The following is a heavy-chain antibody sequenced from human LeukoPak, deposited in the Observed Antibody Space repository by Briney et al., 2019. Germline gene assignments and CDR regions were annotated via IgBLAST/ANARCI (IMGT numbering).Heavy chain of an antibody. Sequence: SETLSLTCAVYGGSFSGYYWSWIRQPPGKGLEWIGEINHSGSTNYNPSLKSRVTISVDTSENQFSLKLSSVTAADTAVYYCARRGYSYGYPYYYGMDVWGQGTTVTVSS. D-gene: IGHD5-18*01. J-gene: IGHJ6*02. V-gene: IGHV4-34*01. CDR2: INHSGST. CDR3: ARRGYSYGYPYYYGMDV. CDR1: GGSFSGYY.